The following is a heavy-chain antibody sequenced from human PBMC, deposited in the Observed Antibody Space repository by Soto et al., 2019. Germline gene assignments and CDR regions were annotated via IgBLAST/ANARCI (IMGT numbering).Heavy chain of an antibody. D-gene: IGHD3-9*01. V-gene: IGHV1-2*04. J-gene: IGHJ4*02. CDR1: GYTFSDHY. Sequence: ASVKVSCKASGYTFSDHYIHWVRQAPGQGLEWMGWINPNHGGTNYAQRFQGWVTMTRDTSITTAYMELTSLKSDDTAMYYCARDVLPMGTTRYQFDYWGQGTLVTVSS. CDR2: INPNHGGT. CDR3: ARDVLPMGTTRYQFDY.